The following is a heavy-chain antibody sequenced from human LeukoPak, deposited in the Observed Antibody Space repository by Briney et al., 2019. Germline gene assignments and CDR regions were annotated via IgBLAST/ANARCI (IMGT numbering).Heavy chain of an antibody. V-gene: IGHV3-21*01. CDR3: ARDYYYDSSGRTKAIDY. Sequence: GGSLRLSCAASGFTFSSYSMNWVRQAPGKGLEWVSSISSSSSYIYYADSVKGRFTISRDNSKNTLYLQMNSLRAEDTAVYYCARDYYYDSSGRTKAIDYWGQGTLVTVSS. D-gene: IGHD3-22*01. J-gene: IGHJ4*02. CDR1: GFTFSSYS. CDR2: ISSSSSYI.